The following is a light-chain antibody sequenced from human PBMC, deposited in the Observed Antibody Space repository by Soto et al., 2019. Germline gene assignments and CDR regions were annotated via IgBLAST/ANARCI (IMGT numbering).Light chain of an antibody. V-gene: IGLV2-14*01. J-gene: IGLJ3*02. CDR1: SSDVGAYKF. CDR3: SSYTSTSTPWV. CDR2: EVS. Sequence: QSALTQPASVSGSSGQSITIFCSGTSSDVGAYKFVSWYRHHPGKAPQVMIYEVSNRPSGVSNRFSGSKSGNTASLTISGLQPEDEGDYYCSSYTSTSTPWVFGGGTKVTVL.